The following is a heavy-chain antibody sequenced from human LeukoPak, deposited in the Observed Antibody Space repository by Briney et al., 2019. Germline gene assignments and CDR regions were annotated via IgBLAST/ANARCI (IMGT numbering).Heavy chain of an antibody. CDR3: ARVATMIVVVNYFDY. J-gene: IGHJ4*02. V-gene: IGHV1-46*01. CDR1: GYTFTTYS. CDR2: INPSGGST. D-gene: IGHD3-22*01. Sequence: ATVKVSCRASGYTFTTYSMHWVRQAPGQGLEWMGIINPSGGSTSYAQKFQGRVTMTRDTSTSTVYMELGSLRSEDTAVYYCARVATMIVVVNYFDYWGQGTLVTVSS.